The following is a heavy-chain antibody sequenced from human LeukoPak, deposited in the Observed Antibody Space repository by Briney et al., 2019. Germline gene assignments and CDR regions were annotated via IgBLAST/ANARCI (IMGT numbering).Heavy chain of an antibody. J-gene: IGHJ4*02. D-gene: IGHD6-19*01. CDR2: IYYSGST. CDR1: GGSFSGYY. V-gene: IGHV4-39*01. Sequence: SETLSLTCAVYGGSFSGYYWGWIRQPPGKGLEWIGSIYYSGSTYYNPSLESRVTISVDTSKNQFSLKLSSVTAADTAVYYCATSGWYLLPGVYWGQGTLVTVSS. CDR3: ATSGWYLLPGVY.